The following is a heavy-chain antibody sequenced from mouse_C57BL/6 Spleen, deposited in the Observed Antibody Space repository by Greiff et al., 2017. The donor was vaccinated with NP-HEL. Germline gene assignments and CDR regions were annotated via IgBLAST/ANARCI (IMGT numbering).Heavy chain of an antibody. CDR1: GFTFSSYA. J-gene: IGHJ2*01. CDR3: ARDGGIYYDYDGEFDY. CDR2: ISDGGSYT. D-gene: IGHD2-4*01. V-gene: IGHV5-4*01. Sequence: DVKLVESGGGLVKPGGSLKLSCAASGFTFSSYAMSWVRQTPEKRLEWVATISDGGSYTYYPDNVKGRFTISRDNAKNNLYLQMSHLKSEDTAMYYCARDGGIYYDYDGEFDYWGQGTTLTVSS.